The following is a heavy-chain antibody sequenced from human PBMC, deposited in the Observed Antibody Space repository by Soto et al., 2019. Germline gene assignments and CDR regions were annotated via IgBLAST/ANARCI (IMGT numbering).Heavy chain of an antibody. CDR3: AKVPLWFGDTIAPFDY. CDR1: GFTFSSYA. CDR2: ISGSGGST. D-gene: IGHD3-10*01. V-gene: IGHV3-23*01. Sequence: GGSLRLSCAASGFTFSSYAMSWVRQAPGKGLEWVSAISGSGGSTYYADSVKGRFTISRDNSKNTLYLQMNSLRAEDTAVYYCAKVPLWFGDTIAPFDYWGQGTLVTVSS. J-gene: IGHJ4*02.